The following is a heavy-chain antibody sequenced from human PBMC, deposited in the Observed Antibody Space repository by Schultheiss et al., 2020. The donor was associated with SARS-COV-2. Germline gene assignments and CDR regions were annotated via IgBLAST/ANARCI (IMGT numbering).Heavy chain of an antibody. J-gene: IGHJ3*02. CDR2: ISGSGGST. D-gene: IGHD1-26*01. Sequence: GGSLRLSCAASGFTFDDYAMHWVRQAPGKGLEWVSAISGSGGSTYYADSVKGRFTISRDSSKNTLYLQMNRLRAEDTAVYYCARVELLWDAAFDIWGQGTMVTVSS. CDR3: ARVELLWDAAFDI. CDR1: GFTFDDYA. V-gene: IGHV3-23*01.